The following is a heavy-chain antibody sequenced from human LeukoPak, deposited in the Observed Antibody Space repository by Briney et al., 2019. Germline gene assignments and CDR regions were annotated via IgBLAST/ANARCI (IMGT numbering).Heavy chain of an antibody. Sequence: GGSLRLSCAASGFTFSSYGMHWVRQAPGKGLEWVAVIWYDGSIKYYADSVKGRFTISRDNSKNTLYLQMNSLRAEDTAVYYCAKAKRPYYYDSSGPPVPWGQGTLVTVSS. CDR1: GFTFSSYG. V-gene: IGHV3-33*06. J-gene: IGHJ5*02. CDR3: AKAKRPYYYDSSGPPVP. D-gene: IGHD3-22*01. CDR2: IWYDGSIK.